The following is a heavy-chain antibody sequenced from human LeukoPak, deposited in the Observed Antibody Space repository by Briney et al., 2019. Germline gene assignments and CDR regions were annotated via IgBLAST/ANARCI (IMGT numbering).Heavy chain of an antibody. CDR3: ARGLYYYDSHDTFNI. Sequence: PGGSLRLSCAASGFTFNTYNMNWVRRAPGKGLEWVSSISSSSISIFYADSVKGRFTISRDNAKNSLYLQMNSLRGDDTAMYYCARGLYYYDSHDTFNIWGQGTMVTVS. J-gene: IGHJ3*02. V-gene: IGHV3-48*01. D-gene: IGHD3-22*01. CDR1: GFTFNTYN. CDR2: ISSSSISI.